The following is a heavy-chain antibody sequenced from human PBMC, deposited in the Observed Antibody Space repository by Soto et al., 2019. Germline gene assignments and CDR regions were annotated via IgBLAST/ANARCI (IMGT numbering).Heavy chain of an antibody. J-gene: IGHJ4*02. CDR1: GYTFATYL. CDR3: ARHSEPYYYDSSGYYFYY. V-gene: IGHV5-51*01. CDR2: IYPGDSDT. Sequence: GESLKISCKGSGYTFATYLLAWVRQFPGKGPEWMGLIYPGDSDTRYSPSFQGQVTISVDKSISTAYLQWNSLKASDTAVYYCARHSEPYYYDSSGYYFYYWGQGTLVTVSS. D-gene: IGHD3-22*01.